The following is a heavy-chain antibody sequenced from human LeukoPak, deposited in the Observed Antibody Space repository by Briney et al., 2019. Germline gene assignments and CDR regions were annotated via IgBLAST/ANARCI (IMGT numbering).Heavy chain of an antibody. D-gene: IGHD5-18*01. CDR1: GFIFSSYW. CDR3: ARGGYIYAFDP. J-gene: IGHJ5*02. Sequence: GGSLRLSCAASGFIFSSYWMYWVRQAPGKGLVWVSRINSDGSSTSYADSVKGRFTISRDNAKNTLFLQMNSLRAEDTAVYYCARGGYIYAFDPWGQGTLVTVSS. CDR2: INSDGSST. V-gene: IGHV3-74*01.